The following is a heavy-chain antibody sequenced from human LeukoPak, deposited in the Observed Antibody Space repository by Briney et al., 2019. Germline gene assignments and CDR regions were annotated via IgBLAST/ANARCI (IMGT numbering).Heavy chain of an antibody. Sequence: ASVKVSCKASGGTFSSYAISWVRQAPGQGLEWMGWISAYNGNTNYAQKLQGRVTMTTDTSTSTAYMELRSLISDDTAVYYCARADTYYDILTGYYLFDYWGQGTLVTVSS. CDR2: ISAYNGNT. V-gene: IGHV1-18*01. J-gene: IGHJ4*02. CDR1: GGTFSSYA. CDR3: ARADTYYDILTGYYLFDY. D-gene: IGHD3-9*01.